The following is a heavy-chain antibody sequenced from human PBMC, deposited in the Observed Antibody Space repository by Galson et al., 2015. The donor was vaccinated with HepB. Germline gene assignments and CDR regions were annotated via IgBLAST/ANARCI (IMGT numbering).Heavy chain of an antibody. CDR2: ISGSGGST. CDR3: ASDLYVVVIAIPGY. CDR1: GFTFSSYA. D-gene: IGHD2-21*01. Sequence: SLRLSCAASGFTFSSYAMSWVRQAPGKGLEWVSAISGSGGSTYYADSVKGRFTISRDNSKNTLYLQMNSLRAEDTAVYYCASDLYVVVIAIPGYWGQGTLVTVSS. J-gene: IGHJ4*02. V-gene: IGHV3-23*01.